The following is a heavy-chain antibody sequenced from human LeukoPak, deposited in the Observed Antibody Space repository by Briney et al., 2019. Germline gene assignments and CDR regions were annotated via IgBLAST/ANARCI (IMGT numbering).Heavy chain of an antibody. CDR3: AKTKAEIAARPVYGY. D-gene: IGHD6-6*01. Sequence: GGSQRLSCAASGFTFSSYAMSWVRQAPGKGLEWVSAISGSGGSTYYADSVKGRFTISRDNSKNTLYLQMNSLRAEDTAVYYCAKTKAEIAARPVYGYWGQGTLVTVSS. V-gene: IGHV3-23*01. CDR1: GFTFSSYA. J-gene: IGHJ4*02. CDR2: ISGSGGST.